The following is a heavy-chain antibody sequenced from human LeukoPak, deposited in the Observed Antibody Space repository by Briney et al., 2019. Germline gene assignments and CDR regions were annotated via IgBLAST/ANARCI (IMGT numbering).Heavy chain of an antibody. J-gene: IGHJ6*02. CDR1: GFTFSSYS. D-gene: IGHD3-10*01. V-gene: IGHV3-48*04. CDR3: TRDTHPDYYGSGSYSFRSYYGMDV. Sequence: GGSLRLSCAASGFTFSSYSMNWVRQAPGKGLEWVSYISSSGSTIYYADSVKGRFTISRDNAKNSLYLQMNSLRAEDTAVYYCTRDTHPDYYGSGSYSFRSYYGMDVWGQGTTVTVSS. CDR2: ISSSGSTI.